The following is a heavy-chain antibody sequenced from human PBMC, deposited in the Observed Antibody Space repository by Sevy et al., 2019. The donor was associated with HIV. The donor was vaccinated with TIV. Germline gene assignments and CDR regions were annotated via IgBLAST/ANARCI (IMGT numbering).Heavy chain of an antibody. Sequence: ASVKVSCKASGYNFIDYYIHWLRQAPGNGLEWLGWINPKTGGTNLAQKFQGRLTMTTDTSTSTAYMVLTRLRSGDSLTHGDRAIYFCARTLSGYDFNYFDYWGQGTLVTVSS. CDR3: RAIYFCARTLSGYDFNYFDY. CDR2: INPKTGGT. J-gene: IGHJ4*02. D-gene: IGHD5-12*01. CDR1: GYNFIDYY. V-gene: IGHV1-2*02.